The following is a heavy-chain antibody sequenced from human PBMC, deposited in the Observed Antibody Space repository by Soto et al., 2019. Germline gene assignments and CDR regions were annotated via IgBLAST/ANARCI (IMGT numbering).Heavy chain of an antibody. CDR3: ARGRRTMIIYYFDY. J-gene: IGHJ4*02. CDR2: ISYDGSNK. CDR1: GFTFSSYA. V-gene: IGHV3-30-3*01. Sequence: PGGSLRLSCAASGFTFSSYAMHWVRQAPGKGLEWVAVISYDGSNKYYADSVKGRFTISRDNSKNTLYLQMNSLRAEDTAVYYCARGRRTMIIYYFDYWGQGTLVTVSS. D-gene: IGHD3-22*01.